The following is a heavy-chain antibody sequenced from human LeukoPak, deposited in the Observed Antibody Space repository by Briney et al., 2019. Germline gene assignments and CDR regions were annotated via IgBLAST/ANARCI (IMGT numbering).Heavy chain of an antibody. CDR3: AREGTTYYYDSSGYYYYYYGMDV. D-gene: IGHD3-22*01. CDR2: IYYSGST. J-gene: IGHJ6*02. CDR1: GGSSSNYY. V-gene: IGHV4-59*01. Sequence: PSETLSLTCSVSGGSSSNYYWSWIRQPPGKGLEWIGYIYYSGSTNYNPSLKSRVTISVDTSKNQFSLKLSSVTAADTAVYYCAREGTTYYYDSSGYYYYYYGMDVWGQGTTVTVSS.